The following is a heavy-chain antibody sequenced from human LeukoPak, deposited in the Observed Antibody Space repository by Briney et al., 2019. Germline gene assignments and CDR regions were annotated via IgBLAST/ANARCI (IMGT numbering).Heavy chain of an antibody. CDR1: GFTFSSYW. V-gene: IGHV3-7*03. D-gene: IGHD3-10*01. J-gene: IGHJ2*01. CDR3: AKDMGGSGSLWYFDL. CDR2: IKQDGSEK. Sequence: GGSLRLSCAASGFTFSSYWMSWVRQAPGKGLEWVANIKQDGSEKYYVDSVKGRFTISRDNAKNSLYLQMNSLRAEDTAFDYCAKDMGGSGSLWYFDLWGRGTLVTVSS.